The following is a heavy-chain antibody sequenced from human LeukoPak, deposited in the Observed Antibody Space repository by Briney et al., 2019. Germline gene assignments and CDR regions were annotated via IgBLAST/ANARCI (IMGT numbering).Heavy chain of an antibody. D-gene: IGHD6-19*01. CDR2: IHQTGST. CDR1: GGSISSSHW. Sequence: SETLSLTCAVSGGSISSSHWWSWVRQPPGKGLEWIGEIHQTGSTNYNPSLKSRVTISVDTSKNQFSLKLSSVTAADTAVYYCARNLMYSSGWYDAFDIWGQGTMVTVSS. V-gene: IGHV4-4*02. CDR3: ARNLMYSSGWYDAFDI. J-gene: IGHJ3*02.